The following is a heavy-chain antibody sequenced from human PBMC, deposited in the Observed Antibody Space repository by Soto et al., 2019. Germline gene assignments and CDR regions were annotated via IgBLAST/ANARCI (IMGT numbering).Heavy chain of an antibody. Sequence: ASVKVSCKASGGTFSSYTISWVRQAPGQGLEWMGRIIPILGIANYAQKFQGRVTITADKSTSTAYMELSSLRSEDTAVYYCARVDSGYDFDYWGQGTLVTVSS. J-gene: IGHJ4*02. CDR3: ARVDSGYDFDY. D-gene: IGHD5-12*01. CDR1: GGTFSSYT. V-gene: IGHV1-69*02. CDR2: IIPILGIA.